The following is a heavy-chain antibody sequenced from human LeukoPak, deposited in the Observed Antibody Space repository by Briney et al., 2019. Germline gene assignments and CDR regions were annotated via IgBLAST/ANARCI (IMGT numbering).Heavy chain of an antibody. CDR2: IYSGGST. D-gene: IGHD3-22*01. CDR1: GFTVSSNY. J-gene: IGHJ3*02. CDR3: AGGYYDSSGYLYHDAFDI. Sequence: GGSLRLSCAASGFTVSSNYMSWVRQAPGKGLEWVSVIYSGGSTYYADSVKGRFTISRDNSKNTLYLQMNSLRAEDTAVYYCAGGYYDSSGYLYHDAFDIWGQGTMVTVSS. V-gene: IGHV3-66*02.